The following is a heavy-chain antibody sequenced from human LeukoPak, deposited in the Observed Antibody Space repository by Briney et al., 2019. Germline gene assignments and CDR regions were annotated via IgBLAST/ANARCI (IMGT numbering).Heavy chain of an antibody. D-gene: IGHD3-10*01. CDR2: INPSGGST. J-gene: IGHJ3*02. V-gene: IGHV1-46*01. CDR3: ARPGRVEAFDI. Sequence: ASVKVSCKASGYTFTGYYIHWVRQAPGQGLEWMGIINPSGGSTSYAQKFQGRVTMTRDTSTSTVYMELSSLRSEDTAVYYCARPGRVEAFDIWGQGTMVTVSS. CDR1: GYTFTGYY.